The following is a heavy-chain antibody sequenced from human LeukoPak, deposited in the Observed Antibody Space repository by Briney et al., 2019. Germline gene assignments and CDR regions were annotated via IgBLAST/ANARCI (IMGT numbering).Heavy chain of an antibody. CDR3: AKDNYYDSSGYLNH. J-gene: IGHJ3*01. D-gene: IGHD3-22*01. CDR1: GFTFSSYG. Sequence: GGSLRLSCAASGFTFSSYGMHWVRQAPGKGLEWVSGISWNSGSIGYADSVKGRFTISRDNAKNSLYLQMNSLRAEDTALYYCAKDNYYDSSGYLNHWGQGTMVTVSS. CDR2: ISWNSGSI. V-gene: IGHV3-9*01.